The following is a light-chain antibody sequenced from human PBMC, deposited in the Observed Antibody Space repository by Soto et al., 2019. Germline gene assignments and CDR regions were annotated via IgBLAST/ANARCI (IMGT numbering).Light chain of an antibody. CDR2: KAS. CDR1: QSVTSW. V-gene: IGKV1-5*03. CDR3: HHYNTYPFT. Sequence: DILVTQSPSTLSASVGDTITITCRASQSVTSWLAWYQQKPGKAPKLLIYKASSLESGVPSRFSCSGSGTEFTLTISSLQPDDFATYYCHHYNTYPFTFGQGTKLEIK. J-gene: IGKJ2*01.